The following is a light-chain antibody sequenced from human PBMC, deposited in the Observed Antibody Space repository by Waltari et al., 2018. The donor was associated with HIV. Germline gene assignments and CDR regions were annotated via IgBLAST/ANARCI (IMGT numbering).Light chain of an antibody. CDR1: SSDVGSYNR. CDR3: SSYTSSSTADVV. CDR2: EVS. V-gene: IGLV2-18*02. J-gene: IGLJ2*01. Sequence: QSALTQPPSVSGSPGQSVTISCTGTSSDVGSYNRVSWYQQPPGKAPKLMIYEVSNRPSGVSNRFSGCKSGSTASLTISGLQAEDEADYYCSSYTSSSTADVVFGGGTKLTVL.